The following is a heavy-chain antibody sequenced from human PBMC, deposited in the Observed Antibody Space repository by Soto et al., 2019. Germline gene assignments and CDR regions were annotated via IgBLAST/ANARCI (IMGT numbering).Heavy chain of an antibody. D-gene: IGHD6-19*01. CDR2: VYYSGTT. Sequence: PSETLSLTCSVSGGSVSDKTYYWSWIRQPPGKGLEWIDYVYYSGTTNYDPSLKSRVSISVDASQNQFSLRLNSVTAADTALYYCARTTAVPDTLRSRYYFDYWGQGTLVTVSS. CDR3: ARTTAVPDTLRSRYYFDY. J-gene: IGHJ4*02. V-gene: IGHV4-61*01. CDR1: GGSVSDKTYY.